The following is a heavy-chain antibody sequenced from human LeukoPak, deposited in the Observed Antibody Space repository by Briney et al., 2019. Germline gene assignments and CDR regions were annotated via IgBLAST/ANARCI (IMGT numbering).Heavy chain of an antibody. D-gene: IGHD3-3*01. J-gene: IGHJ3*02. Sequence: SETLSLTCAVYGGSFSGYYWSCIRQPPGKGLEWIEEINHSGSTNYNPSLKSRVTISVDTSKNQFSLKLSSVTAADTAVYYCAREYDFWSGYYSTYDAFDIWGQGTMVTVSS. CDR1: GGSFSGYY. CDR2: INHSGST. CDR3: AREYDFWSGYYSTYDAFDI. V-gene: IGHV4-34*01.